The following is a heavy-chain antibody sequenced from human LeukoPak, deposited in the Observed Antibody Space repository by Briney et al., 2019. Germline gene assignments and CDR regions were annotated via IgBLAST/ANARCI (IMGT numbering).Heavy chain of an antibody. J-gene: IGHJ4*02. CDR2: INHSGSA. Sequence: PSETLSLTCAVSGGSFSGYYWTWIRQPPGKGLEWIGEINHSGSANYNPSLKSRVTISLDTSKNQFSLKLSSVTAADTAVYYCARGQGTETTHWGQGTLVTVSS. CDR3: ARGQGTETTH. CDR1: GGSFSGYY. D-gene: IGHD4-17*01. V-gene: IGHV4-34*01.